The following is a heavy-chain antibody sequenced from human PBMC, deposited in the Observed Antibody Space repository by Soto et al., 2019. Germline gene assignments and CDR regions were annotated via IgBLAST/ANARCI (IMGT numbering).Heavy chain of an antibody. D-gene: IGHD6-13*01. CDR2: IDPSDSYT. Sequence: GESLKISCKGSGYSFTSYWISWVRQMPGKGLEWMGRIDPSDSYTNYSPSLQGHVTISADKSISTAYLQWSSLKASDTAMYYCASVTYSSSWYYFDYWGQGTLVTVSS. V-gene: IGHV5-10-1*01. CDR1: GYSFTSYW. J-gene: IGHJ4*02. CDR3: ASVTYSSSWYYFDY.